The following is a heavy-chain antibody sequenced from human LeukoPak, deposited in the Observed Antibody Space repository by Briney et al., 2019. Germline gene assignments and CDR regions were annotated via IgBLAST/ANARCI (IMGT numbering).Heavy chain of an antibody. Sequence: SVKVSCKASGGTFSSHGMSWVRQAPGQGLEWVGGIIPVFGAANYAQKFRGRVTITTDESTSTAYMELSSLRSEDTALYYCARRWPHSSGYYLFDYWGQGTLVTVSS. J-gene: IGHJ4*02. CDR2: IIPVFGAA. CDR3: ARRWPHSSGYYLFDY. V-gene: IGHV1-69*05. CDR1: GGTFSSHG. D-gene: IGHD3-22*01.